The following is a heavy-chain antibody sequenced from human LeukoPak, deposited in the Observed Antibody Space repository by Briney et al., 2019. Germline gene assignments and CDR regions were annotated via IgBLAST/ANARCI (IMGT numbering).Heavy chain of an antibody. V-gene: IGHV1-69*13. CDR1: GYTFTSYG. D-gene: IGHD3-3*01. CDR2: IIPIFDST. J-gene: IGHJ6*03. Sequence: SVKVSCKASGYTFTSYGITWVRQAPGQGLEWMGGIIPIFDSTNYAQKFQGRVTITADQSTSTAYMELSSLRLEDTAVYYCARCFLSSNYYYYYMDVWGKGTTVTVSS. CDR3: ARCFLSSNYYYYYMDV.